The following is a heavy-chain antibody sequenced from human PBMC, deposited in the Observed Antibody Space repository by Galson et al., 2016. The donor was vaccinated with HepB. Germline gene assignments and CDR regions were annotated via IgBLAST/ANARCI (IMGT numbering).Heavy chain of an antibody. J-gene: IGHJ4*02. CDR2: IDRTDSYT. CDR1: GYSFTTYW. D-gene: IGHD3-10*01. CDR3: TRRGLGSSAIDY. V-gene: IGHV5-10-1*01. Sequence: QSGAEVNKPGESLRISCRGSGYSFTTYWIIWVRQMPGRGLVWVARIDRTDSYTHYSPSVQGHDTISAHKSINTAYLQQNSPKASDTALYCCTRRGLGSSAIDYWGQGTLVTVSS.